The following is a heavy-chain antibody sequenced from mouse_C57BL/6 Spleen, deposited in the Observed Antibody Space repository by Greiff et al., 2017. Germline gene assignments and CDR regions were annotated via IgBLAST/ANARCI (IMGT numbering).Heavy chain of an antibody. D-gene: IGHD1-1*01. J-gene: IGHJ4*01. CDR2: IDPSDSYT. Sequence: QQSCKASGYTFTSYWMQWVKQRPGQGLEWIGEIDPSDSYTNYNQKFKGKATLTVDTSSSTAYMQLSSLTSEDAAVYYCASLYYGSRGGAMDYWGQGTSVTISS. CDR3: ASLYYGSRGGAMDY. CDR1: GYTFTSYW. V-gene: IGHV1-50*01.